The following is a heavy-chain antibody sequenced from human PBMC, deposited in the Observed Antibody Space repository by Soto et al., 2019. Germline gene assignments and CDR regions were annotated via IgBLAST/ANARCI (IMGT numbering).Heavy chain of an antibody. CDR1: GYTFTSYG. D-gene: IGHD3-9*01. Sequence: ASVKVSCKASGYTFTSYGISWVRQAPGQGLEWMGWISAYNGNTNYAQKLQGRVTMTTDTSTSTAYMELRSLRSDDTAVYYCAGDRGNYDISPFHPWGQETLVTVS. V-gene: IGHV1-18*01. J-gene: IGHJ5*02. CDR3: AGDRGNYDISPFHP. CDR2: ISAYNGNT.